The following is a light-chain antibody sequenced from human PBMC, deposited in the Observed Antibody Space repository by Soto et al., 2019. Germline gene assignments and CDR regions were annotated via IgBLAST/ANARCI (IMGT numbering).Light chain of an antibody. V-gene: IGKV3-15*01. Sequence: EIMMTQSPGTLSASPGERATLSCRASQSVSAKLAWYQQKPGQAPRLLIYAVSTRATGIPARFSGSGSGTEFTLTISSLQSEDFAVYYCQQYNKWPLTFGQGTKVEIK. CDR2: AVS. J-gene: IGKJ1*01. CDR3: QQYNKWPLT. CDR1: QSVSAK.